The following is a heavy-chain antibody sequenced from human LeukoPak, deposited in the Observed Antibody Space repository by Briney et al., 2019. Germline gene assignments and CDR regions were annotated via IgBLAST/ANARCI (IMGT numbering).Heavy chain of an antibody. D-gene: IGHD1-26*01. Sequence: SGGSLRLSCAASGFTFSSFAMSWVRQAQGKGLEWVSTISSSGGRTYYADSGKGRSTISRDHSTNMLYLQMNSLRAEDTAVYYCAKVVGATTRGYFDYWGQGTLVTVSS. V-gene: IGHV3-23*01. CDR2: ISSSGGRT. J-gene: IGHJ4*02. CDR1: GFTFSSFA. CDR3: AKVVGATTRGYFDY.